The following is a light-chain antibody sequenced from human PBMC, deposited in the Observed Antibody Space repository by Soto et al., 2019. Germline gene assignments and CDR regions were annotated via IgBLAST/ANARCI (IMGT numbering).Light chain of an antibody. Sequence: EIVLTQSPCTLSLSPGERATLSCGASQSVSSSYLAWYQQKPGQAPRLLIYGASTRATGIPDRFTGSGSGTDFTPIISRLEPEDFATYYCQQYNSYSPWTFGQGTKVDIK. V-gene: IGKV3-20*01. J-gene: IGKJ1*01. CDR2: GAS. CDR3: QQYNSYSPWT. CDR1: QSVSSSY.